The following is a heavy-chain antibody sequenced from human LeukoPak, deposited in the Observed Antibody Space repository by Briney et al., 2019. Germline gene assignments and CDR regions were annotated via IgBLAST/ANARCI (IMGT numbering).Heavy chain of an antibody. CDR3: ARVPGNYYDSSGNFDY. CDR2: IYYSGST. Sequence: SETLSLTCTVSGGSISSYYWSWIRQPPGKGLEWIGYIYYSGSTNYNPSLKSRVTISVDRSKNQFSLKLSSVTAADTAVYYCARVPGNYYDSSGNFDYWGQGTLVTVSS. D-gene: IGHD3-22*01. J-gene: IGHJ4*02. V-gene: IGHV4-59*12. CDR1: GGSISSYY.